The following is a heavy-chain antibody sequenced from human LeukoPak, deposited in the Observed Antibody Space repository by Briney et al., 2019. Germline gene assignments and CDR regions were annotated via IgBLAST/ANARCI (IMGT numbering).Heavy chain of an antibody. CDR3: ARDRRAYYYDSSGYRDKYYFDY. CDR2: IIPILGIA. CDR1: GGTFSSYA. J-gene: IGHJ4*02. V-gene: IGHV1-69*04. D-gene: IGHD3-22*01. Sequence: ASVKVSCKASGGTFSSYAISWVRQAPGQGLEWMGRIIPILGIANYAQKFQGRVTITADKSTSTAYMELSSLRSEDTAVYYCARDRRAYYYDSSGYRDKYYFDYWGQGTLVTVSS.